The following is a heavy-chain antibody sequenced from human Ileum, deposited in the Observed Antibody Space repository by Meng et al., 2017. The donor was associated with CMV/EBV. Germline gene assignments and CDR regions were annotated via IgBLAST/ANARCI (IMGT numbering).Heavy chain of an antibody. D-gene: IGHD2-2*01. J-gene: IGHJ5*02. CDR1: GSTFSRYT. V-gene: IGHV1-69*05. CDR2: IHPIFATP. CDR3: ATTSASTSPGANWFDP. Sequence: GSTFSRYTIGWVRPAPGQWLEWMGGIHPIFATPNYAQNFQGRVTITTDESTSTAYMELSSLRSEDTAIYYCATTSASTSPGANWFDPWGQGTLVTVSS.